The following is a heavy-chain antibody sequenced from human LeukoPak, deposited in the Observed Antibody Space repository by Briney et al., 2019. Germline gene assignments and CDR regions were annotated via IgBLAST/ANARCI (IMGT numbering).Heavy chain of an antibody. Sequence: GGSLRLSCAASGFTFSSYAMSWVRQAPGKGLEWVSAISGSGGSTYYADSVKGRFTISRDNSKNTLYLQMNSLRAEDTAVYYCAIKPSSSWYFMSSWYFDLWGRGTLVTVSS. D-gene: IGHD6-13*01. CDR3: AIKPSSSWYFMSSWYFDL. V-gene: IGHV3-23*01. CDR2: ISGSGGST. J-gene: IGHJ2*01. CDR1: GFTFSSYA.